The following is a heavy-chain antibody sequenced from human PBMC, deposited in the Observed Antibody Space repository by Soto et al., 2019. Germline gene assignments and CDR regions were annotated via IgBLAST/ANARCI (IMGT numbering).Heavy chain of an antibody. Sequence: PGGSLRLSCAASGFTFSSYAMSWVRQAPGKGLEWVSAISGSGGSTYYADSVKGRFTISRDNSKNTLYLQMNSLRAEDTAVYYCSRIYSGSYIFDSWGQGALVTVSS. CDR3: SRIYSGSYIFDS. V-gene: IGHV3-23*01. CDR1: GFTFSSYA. J-gene: IGHJ4*02. D-gene: IGHD1-26*01. CDR2: ISGSGGST.